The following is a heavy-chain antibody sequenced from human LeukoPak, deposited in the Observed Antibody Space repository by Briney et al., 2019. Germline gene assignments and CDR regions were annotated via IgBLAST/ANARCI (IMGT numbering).Heavy chain of an antibody. J-gene: IGHJ3*02. V-gene: IGHV4-59*12. Sequence: SETLSLTCTVSGGSLSSYYWSWIRQPPGKGLEYIGYIYYTGRTNYNPSLKSRVTISVDTSKNQFSLKLSSVTAADTAVYYCARDKGGSQGRAFDIWGQGTMVTVSS. D-gene: IGHD1-26*01. CDR1: GGSLSSYY. CDR3: ARDKGGSQGRAFDI. CDR2: IYYTGRT.